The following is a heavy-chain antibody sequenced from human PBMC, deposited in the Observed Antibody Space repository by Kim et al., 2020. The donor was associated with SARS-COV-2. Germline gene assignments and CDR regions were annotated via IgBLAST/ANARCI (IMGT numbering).Heavy chain of an antibody. D-gene: IGHD1-26*01. V-gene: IGHV3-21*01. CDR2: ISAGGGYI. CDR1: GFTFSGYS. Sequence: GGSLRLSCASSGFTFSGYSMNWVHQAPGKGLEWVSSISAGGGYIYYADSMKGRFSISRDNAKNSLYLQMNSLRVEDTAVYYCARGRGSYSGSYWVDYWGQGTLVTVSS. CDR3: ARGRGSYSGSYWVDY. J-gene: IGHJ4*02.